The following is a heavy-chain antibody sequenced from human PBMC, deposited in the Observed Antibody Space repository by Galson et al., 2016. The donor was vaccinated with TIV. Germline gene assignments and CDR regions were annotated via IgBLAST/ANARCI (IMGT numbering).Heavy chain of an antibody. CDR1: GFIFTSSA. Sequence: SVKVSCKASGFIFTSSAVQWVRQARGQRLEWIGWIVVGSGNTNYAQNFQERVTITRDMSTSTVYMELSSLRPEDTAVYYCAAFPFYYDNSGTPFDYWGQGTLVTVSP. CDR2: IVVGSGNT. D-gene: IGHD3-22*01. J-gene: IGHJ4*02. CDR3: AAFPFYYDNSGTPFDY. V-gene: IGHV1-58*01.